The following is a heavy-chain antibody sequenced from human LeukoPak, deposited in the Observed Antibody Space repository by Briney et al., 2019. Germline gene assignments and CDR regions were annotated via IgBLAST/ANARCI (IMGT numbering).Heavy chain of an antibody. D-gene: IGHD3-22*01. CDR2: MYYSGST. V-gene: IGHV4-30-4*01. CDR3: ARPYYYDSRIDP. J-gene: IGHJ5*02. CDR1: GGSISSGDYY. Sequence: SETLSLTCTVSGGSISSGDYYWSWIRQPPGKGLEWIAYMYYSGSTYYNPSLKSRVTMSADTSKNQLSLKLSSVTAADTPVDYCARPYYYDSRIDPWGQGILVTVSS.